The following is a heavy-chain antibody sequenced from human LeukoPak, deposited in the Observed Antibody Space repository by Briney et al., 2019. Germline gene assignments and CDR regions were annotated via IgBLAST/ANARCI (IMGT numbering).Heavy chain of an antibody. V-gene: IGHV3-48*03. CDR1: GFTFSSYD. D-gene: IGHD5-24*01. J-gene: IGHJ6*03. CDR2: IANSGSTI. CDR3: ARDEGDGYNYDHYYMDV. Sequence: PGGSLRLSCAASGFTFSSYDMNWVRQAPGQGLEWVSHIANSGSTIYYADSVKGRFTISRDNAKNSLYLQMNSLRAEDTAIYYCARDEGDGYNYDHYYMDVWGKGTTVTVSS.